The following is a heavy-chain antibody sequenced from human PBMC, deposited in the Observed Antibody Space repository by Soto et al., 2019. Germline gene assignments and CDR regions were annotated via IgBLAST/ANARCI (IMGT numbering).Heavy chain of an antibody. J-gene: IGHJ5*02. CDR2: TYYRSRFFS. V-gene: IGHV6-1*01. Sequence: SQTLSLTCAVSGDSVSSYSAAWNWIRQSPSGGLEWLGRTYYRSRFFSDYAESVKSRIIINPDTSKNQFSLQLKSVTPEDTAVYYCVRDRYSSSGWFDPWGQGTPVTVSS. D-gene: IGHD3-10*01. CDR1: GDSVSSYSAA. CDR3: VRDRYSSSGWFDP.